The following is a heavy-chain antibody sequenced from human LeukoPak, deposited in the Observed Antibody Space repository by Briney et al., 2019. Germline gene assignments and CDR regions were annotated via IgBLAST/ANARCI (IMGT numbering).Heavy chain of an antibody. Sequence: GGPLRLSCAASGFTFSSYGMHWVRQAPGKGLEWVAFIRYDGSNKYYADSVKGRFTISRDNSKNTLYLQMNSLRAEDTAVYYCAKDRFSGLYYFDYWGQGTLVTVSS. CDR1: GFTFSSYG. D-gene: IGHD6-25*01. J-gene: IGHJ4*02. CDR2: IRYDGSNK. CDR3: AKDRFSGLYYFDY. V-gene: IGHV3-30*02.